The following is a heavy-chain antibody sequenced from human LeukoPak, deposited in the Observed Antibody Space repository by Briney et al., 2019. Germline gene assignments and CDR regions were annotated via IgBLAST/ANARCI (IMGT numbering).Heavy chain of an antibody. CDR1: GGSISSSSYY. CDR2: ISYSGST. J-gene: IGHJ6*02. V-gene: IGHV4-61*05. Sequence: SETLSLTCTVSGGSISSSSYYWSWIRQPPGKGLEWVGYISYSGSTNYDPSLKSRVTISLDTSKNQFSLKLSSVTAADTAVYYCARRSIAAGGLYGMDVWGQGTTVTVSS. D-gene: IGHD6-13*01. CDR3: ARRSIAAGGLYGMDV.